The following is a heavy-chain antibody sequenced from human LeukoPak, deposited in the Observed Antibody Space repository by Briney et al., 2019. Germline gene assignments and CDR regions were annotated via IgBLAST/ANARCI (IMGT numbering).Heavy chain of an antibody. Sequence: AGGSLRLSCAASGFTFDDYAMHWVRQAPGKGLEWVSGISWNSGSIGYADSVKGRFTISRDNSKNTLYLQMNSLRAEDTAVYYCARGPDYYDSSGYLGYWGQGTLVTVSS. CDR1: GFTFDDYA. V-gene: IGHV3-9*01. CDR3: ARGPDYYDSSGYLGY. CDR2: ISWNSGSI. D-gene: IGHD3-22*01. J-gene: IGHJ4*02.